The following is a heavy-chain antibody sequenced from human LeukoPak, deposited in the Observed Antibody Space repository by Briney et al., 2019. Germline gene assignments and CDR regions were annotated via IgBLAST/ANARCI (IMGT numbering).Heavy chain of an antibody. Sequence: SETLSLTCAVSGGSISSSNWWSWIRPPPGKGLEWIGEINHSGSTNYNPSLKSRVTISVHTPKNQFSLKLSSVTAADTAVYYCARAVFSYCSGGSCPYFDYWGQGTLVTVSS. CDR1: GGSISSSNW. D-gene: IGHD2-15*01. J-gene: IGHJ4*02. CDR3: ARAVFSYCSGGSCPYFDY. CDR2: INHSGST. V-gene: IGHV4-4*02.